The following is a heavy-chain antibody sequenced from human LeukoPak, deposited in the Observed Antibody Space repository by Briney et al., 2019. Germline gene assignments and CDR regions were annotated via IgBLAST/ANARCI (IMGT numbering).Heavy chain of an antibody. Sequence: GGSLRLSCAASGFTFSSYGMHWVRQAPGKGLEWVAFIRYDGSNKYYADSVKGRFTISRDNSKNTLYLQMNSLRAEDRAVYYCAKDRRLSWGADTFDIWGQGTMVTVSS. CDR1: GFTFSSYG. D-gene: IGHD3-16*01. CDR3: AKDRRLSWGADTFDI. V-gene: IGHV3-30*02. J-gene: IGHJ3*02. CDR2: IRYDGSNK.